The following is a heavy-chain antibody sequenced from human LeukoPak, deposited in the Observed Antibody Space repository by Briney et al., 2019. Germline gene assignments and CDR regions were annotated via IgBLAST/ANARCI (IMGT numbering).Heavy chain of an antibody. Sequence: ASVKVSCKASGYIFTNFGISWVRQARGQGLERMGWISGYNGNTKYVQKFQGRVTMTTDTSTSTAYMELSRLRSDDTAVYYCARDLRSYRYVDYWGQGTLVTVSS. CDR3: ARDLRSYRYVDY. CDR2: ISGYNGNT. J-gene: IGHJ4*02. D-gene: IGHD3-16*02. V-gene: IGHV1-18*01. CDR1: GYIFTNFG.